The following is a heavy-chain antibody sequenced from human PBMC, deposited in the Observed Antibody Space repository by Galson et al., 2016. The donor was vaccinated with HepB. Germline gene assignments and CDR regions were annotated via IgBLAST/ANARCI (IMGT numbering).Heavy chain of an antibody. J-gene: IGHJ4*02. Sequence: SVKVSCKASGYAFTTYAMHWVRQAPGQRLEWMGWINAGTGNTKYSQKFEGRVTITRDTSASTAYMELSSLRSEDTAVYYCARGHEWFGEIWGDYWGQGTLVTVSS. CDR2: INAGTGNT. D-gene: IGHD3-10*01. V-gene: IGHV1-3*01. CDR1: GYAFTTYA. CDR3: ARGHEWFGEIWGDY.